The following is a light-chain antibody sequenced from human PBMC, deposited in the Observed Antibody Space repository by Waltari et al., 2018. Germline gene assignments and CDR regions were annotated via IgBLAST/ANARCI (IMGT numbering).Light chain of an antibody. CDR1: STDVGGHNY. CDR2: DVT. CDR3: ILYATSTTLDVV. V-gene: IGLV2-14*03. Sequence: QSALTQPASVSGSPGQSITISCTGTSTDVGGHNYVSWYQLHPGKAPKLLIYDVTNRPSGISDRFSASKSGNTASLTISGLQAEDEADYYCILYATSTTLDVVFGGGTKLTVL. J-gene: IGLJ2*01.